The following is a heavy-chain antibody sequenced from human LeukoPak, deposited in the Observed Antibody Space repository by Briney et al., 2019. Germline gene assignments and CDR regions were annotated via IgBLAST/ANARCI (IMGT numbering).Heavy chain of an antibody. CDR2: ISPDSGYI. V-gene: IGHV3-21*01. CDR1: GFTCSSHS. Sequence: PGGSLGLSCAASGFTCSSHSLMWVRQAPGKVLEWVSSISPDSGYIYYADSVKGRFTISRDNAENSLFLQMNSLGAEDTAVYYCAPFSAVTHYYFDYWGQGTLVTVSS. D-gene: IGHD6-13*01. J-gene: IGHJ4*02. CDR3: APFSAVTHYYFDY.